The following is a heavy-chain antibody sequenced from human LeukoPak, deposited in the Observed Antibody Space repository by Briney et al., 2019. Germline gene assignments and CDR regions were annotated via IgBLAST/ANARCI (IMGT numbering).Heavy chain of an antibody. J-gene: IGHJ4*02. CDR2: IRYDGSNK. CDR1: GFTFSSYA. CDR3: AKDSNYDFWSGYSFDY. V-gene: IGHV3-30*02. D-gene: IGHD3-3*01. Sequence: PGGSLRLSCAASGFTFSSYAMSWVRQAPGKGLEWVAFIRYDGSNKYYADSVKGRFTISRDNSKNTLYLQMNSLRAEDTAVYYCAKDSNYDFWSGYSFDYRGQGTLVTVSS.